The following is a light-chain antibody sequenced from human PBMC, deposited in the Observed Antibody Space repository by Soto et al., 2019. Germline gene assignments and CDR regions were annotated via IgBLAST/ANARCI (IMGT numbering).Light chain of an antibody. CDR1: QSVSSC. CDR3: QQYGSSGT. Sequence: DIVLTQSPATLSLSPGERATLSCRASQSVSSCLGWYQQRPGQAPRLLIYGASNRATGIPDRFSGSGSGTDFTLTISRLEPEDFAVYYCQQYGSSGTFGQGTKVDNK. V-gene: IGKV3-20*01. CDR2: GAS. J-gene: IGKJ1*01.